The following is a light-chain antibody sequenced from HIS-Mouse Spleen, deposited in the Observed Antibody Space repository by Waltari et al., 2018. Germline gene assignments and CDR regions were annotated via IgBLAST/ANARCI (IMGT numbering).Light chain of an antibody. V-gene: IGLV5-45*02. CDR1: SGLNVGTYR. Sequence: QAVLTQPSSLSASPGASASLTCTFRSGLNVGTYRIYWYQQKPGTPPQYLLSYKSDSDKQQGSGVPSRFSGSKDASANAGILLISGHQSEDEADYYCMIWHSSAWVFGGGTKLTVL. J-gene: IGLJ3*02. CDR3: MIWHSSAWV. CDR2: YKSDSDK.